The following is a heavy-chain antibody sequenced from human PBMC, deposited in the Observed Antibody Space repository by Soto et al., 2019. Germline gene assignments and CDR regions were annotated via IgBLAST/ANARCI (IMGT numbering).Heavy chain of an antibody. Sequence: QVRLVQSGPEVKKPGASVKVSCKASGYTFTTFGISWVRQAPGQGLEWVGWISANNGNTKYCQKLQGRVSLTTETSASTAYMEQRSLRSDDKAVDYGARSAPFDIYAITPVEFWGQGTLVTVSS. D-gene: IGHD3-9*01. CDR1: GYTFTTFG. CDR3: ARSAPFDIYAITPVEF. CDR2: ISANNGNT. J-gene: IGHJ4*02. V-gene: IGHV1-18*01.